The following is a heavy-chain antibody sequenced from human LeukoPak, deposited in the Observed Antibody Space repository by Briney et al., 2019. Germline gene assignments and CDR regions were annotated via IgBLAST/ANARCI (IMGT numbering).Heavy chain of an antibody. J-gene: IGHJ5*02. CDR2: ISSNGGST. D-gene: IGHD3-22*01. Sequence: GGSLTLSCAASGFTFSSYAMHWVRQAPGKGLECVAAISSNGGSTYYANSMKGRFTISRDNSTATRDLQMGSLRAEDMAVYYCARDSSSLYYDDSSGYYGGNWFGRWGQGTLVIAS. CDR3: ARDSSSLYYDDSSGYYGGNWFGR. V-gene: IGHV3-64*01. CDR1: GFTFSSYA.